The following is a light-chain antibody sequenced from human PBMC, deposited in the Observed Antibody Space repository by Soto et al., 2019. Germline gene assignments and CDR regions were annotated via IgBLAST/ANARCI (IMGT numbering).Light chain of an antibody. J-gene: IGKJ1*01. CDR3: QMYNSAPWT. CDR2: AAS. V-gene: IGKV1-27*01. CDR1: QGISNN. Sequence: DIQMTQSPSSLSASVGVRVTITCRASQGISNNLAWYQQKPGKVPKLLIYAASTLQSGVPSRFSVSGSGTDFTITIICLQPEDVATYYGQMYNSAPWTFGQGIKVEIK.